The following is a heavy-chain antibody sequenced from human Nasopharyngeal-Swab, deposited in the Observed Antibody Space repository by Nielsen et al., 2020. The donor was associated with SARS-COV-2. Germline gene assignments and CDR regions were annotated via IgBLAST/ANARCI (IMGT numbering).Heavy chain of an antibody. CDR3: ARRVRFRELKNDAFDI. J-gene: IGHJ3*02. CDR1: GFTFSSYS. V-gene: IGHV3-48*04. CDR2: ISSGSSSI. Sequence: GESLKISCAASGFTFSSYSLNWVRQAPGKGLEWVSYISSGSSSIYYADSVKGRFTISRDNTKNSLYLQMNSLRAEDTAVYYCARRVRFRELKNDAFDIWGQGTMVTVSS. D-gene: IGHD3-10*01.